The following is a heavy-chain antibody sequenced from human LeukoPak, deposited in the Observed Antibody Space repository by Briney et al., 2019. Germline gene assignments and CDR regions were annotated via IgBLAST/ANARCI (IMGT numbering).Heavy chain of an antibody. V-gene: IGHV3-23*01. CDR3: ANTFYDYRNHGWFDP. CDR1: GFTFSNYA. CDR2: ISGSGDST. J-gene: IGHJ5*02. D-gene: IGHD4-11*01. Sequence: GGSRRLSCAASGFTFSNYAMSWVRPAPGKGLEWVSIISGSGDSTYYADSVKGRFTISRDNSKNTLYLQMNSLRADDTAVYYCANTFYDYRNHGWFDPWGQGALVTVSS.